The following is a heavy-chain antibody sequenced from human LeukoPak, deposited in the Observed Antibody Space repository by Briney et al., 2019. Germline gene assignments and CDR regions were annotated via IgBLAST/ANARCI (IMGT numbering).Heavy chain of an antibody. CDR2: IWYDGSNK. CDR1: GFTFSSYG. CDR3: VRGPGPGYFDY. J-gene: IGHJ4*02. V-gene: IGHV3-33*01. Sequence: GGSLRLSCAASGFTFSSYGMHWVRQAPGKGLEWVAVIWYDGSNKYYADSVKGRFTISRDNSKNTLYLQMNSLRAEDTAVYYCVRGPGPGYFDYWGQGTLVTVSS. D-gene: IGHD6-13*01.